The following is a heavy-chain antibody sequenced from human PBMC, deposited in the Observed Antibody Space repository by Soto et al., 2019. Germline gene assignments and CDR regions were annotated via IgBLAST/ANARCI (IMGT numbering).Heavy chain of an antibody. V-gene: IGHV1-2*04. CDR1: GYTFTGYY. D-gene: IGHD6-6*01. CDR2: INPNSGGT. Sequence: QVQLVQSGAEVKKPGASVKVSCKASGYTFTGYYMHWVRQAPGQGLEWMGWINPNSGGTNYAQKFKGWVTMTRETSISTADRELSRLRSNDTAVYYCAREAGKSSSYDSGWFDPWGQGTLVTVSS. J-gene: IGHJ5*02. CDR3: AREAGKSSSYDSGWFDP.